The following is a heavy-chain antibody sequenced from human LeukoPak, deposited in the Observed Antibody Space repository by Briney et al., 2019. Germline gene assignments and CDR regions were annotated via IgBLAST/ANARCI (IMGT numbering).Heavy chain of an antibody. CDR3: AKQPLGGPPCLDY. CDR1: GLTFSTYA. J-gene: IGHJ4*02. V-gene: IGHV3-23*01. D-gene: IGHD3-16*01. CDR2: ISGGGVSI. Sequence: GGSLRLSCAASGLTFSTYAMTWVRQSPGKGLEWVAAISGGGVSIYYADSVKGRFTISRDDSKNTLYLQMNSLRVDDTAVYYCAKQPLGGPPCLDYWGQGTLVTVSS.